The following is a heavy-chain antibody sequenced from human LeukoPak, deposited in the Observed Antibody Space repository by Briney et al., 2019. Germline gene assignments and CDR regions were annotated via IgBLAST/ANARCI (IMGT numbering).Heavy chain of an antibody. CDR1: GGTFSSYA. CDR2: IIPIFGTA. J-gene: IGHJ6*03. V-gene: IGHV1-69*05. CDR3: ARAGYYDFWSGYWPDYYMDV. Sequence: GASVKVSCKASGGTFSSYAISWVRQAPGQGLEWMGGIIPIFGTANYPQKLQGRVTMTTDTSTSTAYMELRSLRSDDTAVYYCARAGYYDFWSGYWPDYYMDVWGKGTTVTVSS. D-gene: IGHD3-3*01.